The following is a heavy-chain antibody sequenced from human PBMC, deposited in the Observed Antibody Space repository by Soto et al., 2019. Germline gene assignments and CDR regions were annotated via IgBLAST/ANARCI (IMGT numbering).Heavy chain of an antibody. V-gene: IGHV4-39*01. CDR1: GGSISYNSMY. CDR2: IFYPRNT. D-gene: IGHD2-21*01. Sequence: SETLCLTCSVSGGSISYNSMYWGCMRQPTGQGRESFVGIFYPRNTYNSASLKDRVTISIDTSKNSLPLHVNSVTAADTAVYFCARLVVVASVANVWGQGALVTVSS. CDR3: ARLVVVASVANV. J-gene: IGHJ4*02.